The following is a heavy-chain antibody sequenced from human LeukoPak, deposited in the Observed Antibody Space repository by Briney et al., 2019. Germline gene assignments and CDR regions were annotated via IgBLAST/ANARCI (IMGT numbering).Heavy chain of an antibody. CDR3: ARDLVLFNWVYFDY. D-gene: IGHD7-27*01. CDR1: GYTFTGYY. CDR2: INPNSGGT. Sequence: ASVKVSCKASGYTFTGYYMHWVRQAPGQGLEWMGRINPNSGGTNYAQKFQGRVTMTRDTSISTAYMELSRLRSDHTAVYYCARDLVLFNWVYFDYWGQGTLVTVSS. V-gene: IGHV1-2*06. J-gene: IGHJ4*02.